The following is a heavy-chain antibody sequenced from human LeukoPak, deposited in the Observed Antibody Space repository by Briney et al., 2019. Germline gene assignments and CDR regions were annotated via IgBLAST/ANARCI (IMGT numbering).Heavy chain of an antibody. CDR3: LVWKHVFDR. CDR1: GFTFSSFA. Sequence: PGGSLRLSCAASGFTFSSFAMNWVRQAPGKGLAWVSGISGSGGGTYYADSVKGRFTISRDNSKNTLYLQMNSLRVEDTAVYYCLVWKHVFDRWGQGTLVTVSS. J-gene: IGHJ5*02. CDR2: ISGSGGGT. D-gene: IGHD5/OR15-5a*01. V-gene: IGHV3-23*01.